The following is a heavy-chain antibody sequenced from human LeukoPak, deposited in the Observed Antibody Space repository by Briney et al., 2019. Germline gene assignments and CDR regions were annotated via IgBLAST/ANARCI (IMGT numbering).Heavy chain of an antibody. D-gene: IGHD3-22*01. Sequence: GGSLRLSCAASGFTFSSDWMSWVRQAPGKGLEXXXXXXXDGNEKYXXXSXXXRXTISRXNAKSSLYLQMNSLRAEDTAVYYCASHDSSGYYRSAEYFQHWGQGTLVTVSS. CDR3: ASHDSSGYYRSAEYFQH. CDR2: XXXDGNEK. J-gene: IGHJ1*01. V-gene: IGHV3-7*03. CDR1: GFTFSSDW.